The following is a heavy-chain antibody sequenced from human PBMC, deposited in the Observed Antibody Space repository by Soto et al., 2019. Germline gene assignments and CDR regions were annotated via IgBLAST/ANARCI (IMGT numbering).Heavy chain of an antibody. Sequence: SETLSLTCSIYSGSFSGYYWIWIRQPPGKGLEWIGEISQSGNTNYSPSLKSRVSIPIDTSKKQFSLNLASVSAADTAVYYCARAPKVSGSSQTRPDFWGQGTLVTVSS. CDR1: SGSFSGYY. V-gene: IGHV4-34*01. D-gene: IGHD6-6*01. CDR2: ISQSGNT. CDR3: ARAPKVSGSSQTRPDF. J-gene: IGHJ4*02.